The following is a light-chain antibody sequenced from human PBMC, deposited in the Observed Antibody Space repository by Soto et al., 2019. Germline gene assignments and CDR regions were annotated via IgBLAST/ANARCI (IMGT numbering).Light chain of an antibody. CDR1: SSNIGSNS. CDR3: AVRDETLIEV. Sequence: QSVLTQPPSASGTPGQTVTISCTGSSSNIGSNSVNWYQQHPGAAPSLLIYNDDQQPPGVPDRFSGSNAGTSASLAISWLQSEDEADYCCAVRDETLIEVFGTGTKLTVL. CDR2: NDD. J-gene: IGLJ1*01. V-gene: IGLV1-44*01.